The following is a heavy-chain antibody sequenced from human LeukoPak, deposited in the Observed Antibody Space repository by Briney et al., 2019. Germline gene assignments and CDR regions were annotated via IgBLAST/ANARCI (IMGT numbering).Heavy chain of an antibody. V-gene: IGHV3-9*01. CDR2: VTWNSGGI. Sequence: GRSLRLSCAASGFTFDDYAMHWVRQAPGKGLEWVSGVTWNSGGIAYADSVKGRFTISRDNSKNTLYLQMNSLRAEDTAVYYCARVGYSSSWWGQGTLVTVSS. J-gene: IGHJ4*02. D-gene: IGHD6-13*01. CDR1: GFTFDDYA. CDR3: ARVGYSSSW.